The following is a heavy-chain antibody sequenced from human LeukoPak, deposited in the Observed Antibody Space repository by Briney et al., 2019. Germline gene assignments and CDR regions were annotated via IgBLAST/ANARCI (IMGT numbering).Heavy chain of an antibody. CDR3: ARGRGSSNWYDY. Sequence: ASVTVSCKASGYTFTSYYMHWVRQAPGQGLEWMGIINPSGGSASYPQKFQGRLTMTRDTSTSTVYMEVSSLRSEDTAVYYCARGRGSSNWYDYWGQGTLVTVSS. D-gene: IGHD6-13*01. V-gene: IGHV1-46*01. J-gene: IGHJ4*02. CDR2: INPSGGSA. CDR1: GYTFTSYY.